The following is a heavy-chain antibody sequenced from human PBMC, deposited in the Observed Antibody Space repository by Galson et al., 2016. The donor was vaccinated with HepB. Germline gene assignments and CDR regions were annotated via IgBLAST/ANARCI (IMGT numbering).Heavy chain of an antibody. CDR3: ARNGPKTRYFDY. CDR1: GYTFTSYD. Sequence: SVKVSCKASGYTFTSYDINWVRQATGQGLEWMGWMNPNSGNTGYAQKFQGRVTLTRNTSISTAFMELSSLRSEDTAVCYCARNGPKTRYFDYWGQGTLVTVSS. D-gene: IGHD4/OR15-4a*01. V-gene: IGHV1-8*01. CDR2: MNPNSGNT. J-gene: IGHJ4*02.